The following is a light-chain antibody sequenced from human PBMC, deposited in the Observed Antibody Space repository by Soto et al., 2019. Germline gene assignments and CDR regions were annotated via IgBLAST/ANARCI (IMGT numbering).Light chain of an antibody. J-gene: IGLJ1*01. Sequence: QSALTQPRSVSGSPGQSVTISCTGTSSDVGAYDYVSWYQHHPGKAPKLIIFDVTKRPSGVPDRFSGSKSGNTASLTISGLQPEDEANYYCCSYAGSYTRFVFATGTKLTVL. V-gene: IGLV2-11*01. CDR3: CSYAGSYTRFV. CDR2: DVT. CDR1: SSDVGAYDY.